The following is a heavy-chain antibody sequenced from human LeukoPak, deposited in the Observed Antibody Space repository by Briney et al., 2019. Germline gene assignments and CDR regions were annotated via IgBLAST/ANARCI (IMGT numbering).Heavy chain of an antibody. Sequence: GGSLRLSCAASGFTFSSYGMHWVRQAPGKGLEWVAFIRFDGCNKYYADSVKGRFTISRDNSKNTLYLQMNSLRAEDTAVYYCAKDYDSSGYYYVMYYFDYWGQGTLVTVSS. CDR2: IRFDGCNK. V-gene: IGHV3-30*02. CDR3: AKDYDSSGYYYVMYYFDY. D-gene: IGHD3-22*01. J-gene: IGHJ4*02. CDR1: GFTFSSYG.